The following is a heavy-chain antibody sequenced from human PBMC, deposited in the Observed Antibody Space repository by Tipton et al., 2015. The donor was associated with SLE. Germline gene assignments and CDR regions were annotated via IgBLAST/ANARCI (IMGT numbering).Heavy chain of an antibody. CDR1: GGSIRSGY. Sequence: TLSLTCTVSGGSIRSGYWSWIRQPPGKGLEWIGYIYDSGRTNYNPSLKSRVAISIDTSKNQFSLRLSSVTAADTAIYYCARDLNWGLGGFDYWGQGALVTVSS. D-gene: IGHD7-27*01. J-gene: IGHJ4*02. CDR2: IYDSGRT. V-gene: IGHV4-4*08. CDR3: ARDLNWGLGGFDY.